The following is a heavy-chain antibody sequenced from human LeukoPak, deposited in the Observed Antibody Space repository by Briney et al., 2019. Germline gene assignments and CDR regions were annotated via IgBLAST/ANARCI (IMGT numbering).Heavy chain of an antibody. J-gene: IGHJ5*02. V-gene: IGHV1-46*01. Sequence: ASVKVSCKASGYTFTGYYMHWVRQAPGQGLEWMGWINPSGGSTSYAQKFQGRVTMTRDTSTSTAYMELSSLRSEDTAVYYCATIGYYDSSGYPNWFDPWGQGTLVTVSS. D-gene: IGHD3-22*01. CDR1: GYTFTGYY. CDR2: INPSGGST. CDR3: ATIGYYDSSGYPNWFDP.